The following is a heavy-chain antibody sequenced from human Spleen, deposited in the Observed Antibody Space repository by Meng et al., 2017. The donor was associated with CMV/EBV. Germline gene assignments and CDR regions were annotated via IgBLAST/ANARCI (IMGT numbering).Heavy chain of an antibody. CDR3: ARSYDIVRDYFGP. J-gene: IGHJ5*02. D-gene: IGHD3-9*01. CDR1: GYTFTGYY. V-gene: IGHV1-2*02. Sequence: CKAYGYTFTGYYIHWLRQAPGHGLEWMGWINPDSGDTNYAHNIRARVTMTRDTSITTAYMVLSGLTSDDTAVYFCARSYDIVRDYFGPWGQGTLVTVSS. CDR2: INPDSGDT.